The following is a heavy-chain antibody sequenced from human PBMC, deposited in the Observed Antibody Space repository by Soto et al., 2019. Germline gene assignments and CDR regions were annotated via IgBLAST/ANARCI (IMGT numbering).Heavy chain of an antibody. CDR3: ARESGGATATLDYYYFYMDV. CDR2: INPNSGVT. V-gene: IGHV1-2*04. CDR1: GDTFTDYY. Sequence: QVQLVQSGAEVKKPGASVTVSCRSSGDTFTDYYIQWVRQAPGQGLEWMGWINPNSGVTKYAQKFQGWVSMTRDTSIRTVYMQLSRLRSDDTAVYYCARESGGATATLDYYYFYMDVWGTGTTVTVSS. D-gene: IGHD5-12*01. J-gene: IGHJ6*03.